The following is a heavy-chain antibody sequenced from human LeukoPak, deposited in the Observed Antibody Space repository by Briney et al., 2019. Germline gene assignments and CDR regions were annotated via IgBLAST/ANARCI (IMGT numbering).Heavy chain of an antibody. CDR2: ISAYNGNT. D-gene: IGHD6-19*01. J-gene: IGHJ4*02. CDR3: ARGSYNSGWYYFDY. CDR1: GYTFTNYG. Sequence: ASVKVSCKASGYTFTNYGISWVRQAPGQGLEWKGWISAYNGNTDYAQKLQGRVTMTTDTSTSTAYMELRSLTSDDTAVYYCARGSYNSGWYYFDYWGQGTLVTVSS. V-gene: IGHV1-18*01.